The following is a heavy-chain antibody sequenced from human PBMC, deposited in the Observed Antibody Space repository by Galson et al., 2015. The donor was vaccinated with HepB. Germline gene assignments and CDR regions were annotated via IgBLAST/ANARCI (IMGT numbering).Heavy chain of an antibody. CDR1: GFTFSSYW. CDR3: ARDLGYSSSWYLQDSYPDY. Sequence: SLRLSCAASGFTFSSYWMHWVRQAPGKGLVWVSRINSDGSSTSYADSVKGRFTISRDNAKNTLYLQMNSLRAEDTAVYYCARDLGYSSSWYLQDSYPDYWGQGTLVTVSS. V-gene: IGHV3-74*01. D-gene: IGHD6-13*01. J-gene: IGHJ4*02. CDR2: INSDGSST.